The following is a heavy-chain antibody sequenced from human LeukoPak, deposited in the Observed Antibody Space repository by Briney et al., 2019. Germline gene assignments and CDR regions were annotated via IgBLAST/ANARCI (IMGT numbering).Heavy chain of an antibody. D-gene: IGHD3-10*01. Sequence: SETLSLTCTVSGGSISSGDYYWSWIRRPPGTGLEWIGYIYYSGSTYYNPSLKSRVTISVDTSKNQFSLKLSSVTAADTAVYYCAREYGSAVDCWGQGTLVTVSS. CDR1: GGSISSGDYY. J-gene: IGHJ4*02. CDR2: IYYSGST. V-gene: IGHV4-30-4*01. CDR3: AREYGSAVDC.